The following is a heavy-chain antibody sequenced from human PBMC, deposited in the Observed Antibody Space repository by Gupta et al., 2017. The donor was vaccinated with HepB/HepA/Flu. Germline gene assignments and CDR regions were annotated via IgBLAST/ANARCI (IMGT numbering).Heavy chain of an antibody. D-gene: IGHD6-19*01. CDR3: ARRRAPGIAVAGTIDY. V-gene: IGHV3-30-3*01. CDR2: ISYDGSNK. Sequence: QVQLVESGGGVVQPGRSLRLSCAASGFTFSSYAMHWVRQAPGKGLEWVAVISYDGSNKYYADSVKGRFTISRDNSKNTLYLQMNSLRAEDTAVYYCARRRAPGIAVAGTIDYWGQGTLVTVSS. CDR1: GFTFSSYA. J-gene: IGHJ4*02.